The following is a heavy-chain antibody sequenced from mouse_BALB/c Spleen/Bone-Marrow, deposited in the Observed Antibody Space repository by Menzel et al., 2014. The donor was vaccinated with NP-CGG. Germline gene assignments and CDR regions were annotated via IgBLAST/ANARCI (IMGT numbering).Heavy chain of an antibody. D-gene: IGHD2-14*01. CDR2: INPDSSTL. CDR3: ARPVYRYDPPAY. J-gene: IGHJ2*01. V-gene: IGHV4-1*02. CDR1: GFDFSRYW. Sequence: VQLQQSGGGLVQPGGSLKLSCAASGFDFSRYWMSWVRQAPGKGLEWIGEINPDSSTLNYTPSLKDKFIISRDNAKNTLYLQMNKVRSEDTALYYSARPVYRYDPPAYWGQGTTLTVSS.